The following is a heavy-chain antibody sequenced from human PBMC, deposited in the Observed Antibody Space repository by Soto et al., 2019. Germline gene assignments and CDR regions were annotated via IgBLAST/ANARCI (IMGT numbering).Heavy chain of an antibody. CDR2: IYDSGST. D-gene: IGHD5-12*01. Sequence: QVQLQESGPGLVKPSQTLSLTCTVSGGCISSSGYYWSWIRQHPGKGLEWIGYIYDSGSTYYNPSLKSRVTISVHTSKNQFSLKLSSVIAADTAVYYCASEEGGGYDHRWFDPWGQGTLVTASS. J-gene: IGHJ5*02. CDR3: ASEEGGGYDHRWFDP. CDR1: GGCISSSGYY. V-gene: IGHV4-31*03.